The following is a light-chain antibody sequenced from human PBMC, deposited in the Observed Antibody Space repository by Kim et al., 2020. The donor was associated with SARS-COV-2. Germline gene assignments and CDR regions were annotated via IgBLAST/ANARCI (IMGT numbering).Light chain of an antibody. V-gene: IGKV3-11*01. CDR1: QSGSSS. CDR3: RERFERFT. CDR2: DGD. Sequence: EIVLTQSPATLSLSPGERATLSCRASQSGSSSLAWYQHKPGQAPKLLIYDGDIRPTGIPDRFSGSGSGTDFTLTISSLEPEDFAVYYCRERFERFTVGPGTKVDIK. J-gene: IGKJ3*01.